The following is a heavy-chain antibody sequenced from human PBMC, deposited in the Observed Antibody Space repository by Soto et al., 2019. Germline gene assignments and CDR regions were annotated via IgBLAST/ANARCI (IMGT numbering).Heavy chain of an antibody. CDR1: GLTFINYA. D-gene: IGHD6-19*01. Sequence: GGSLRLSCAASGLTFINYAMTWVRQVPGKGLEWVSSISGDAGFTYFADSVKDRFTISRDNSKNTLYLQMNSLRADDTALYYCAKGADSNGWEHLDYWGQGTLVTVSS. V-gene: IGHV3-23*01. J-gene: IGHJ4*02. CDR3: AKGADSNGWEHLDY. CDR2: ISGDAGFT.